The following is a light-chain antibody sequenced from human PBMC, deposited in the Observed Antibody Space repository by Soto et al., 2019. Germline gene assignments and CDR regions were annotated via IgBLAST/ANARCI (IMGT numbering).Light chain of an antibody. CDR2: AAS. CDR3: QKHSGAPFT. Sequence: DIQMTQSPSSLSASLRDRVTITCRASQAIGIYLAWYQHRPGKLPKLLIYAASNLQSGFPSRFSGSGSGTNLTLTIRSVQPEDVATYYSQKHSGAPFTFGGGTKVEI. CDR1: QAIGIY. J-gene: IGKJ4*01. V-gene: IGKV1-27*01.